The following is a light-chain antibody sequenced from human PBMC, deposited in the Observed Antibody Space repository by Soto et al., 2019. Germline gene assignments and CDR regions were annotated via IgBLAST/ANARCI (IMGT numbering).Light chain of an antibody. CDR1: QSASTN. Sequence: EIVMTQSPATLSVSPGQGATLSCRASQSASTNLAWYQQKPGQAPRLLVYGASSRATGIPDRFSGSGSGTDFTLTISRLEPEDFAVYYCQKYGSSRWKFGQGTKVDIK. CDR3: QKYGSSRWK. J-gene: IGKJ1*01. V-gene: IGKV3-20*01. CDR2: GAS.